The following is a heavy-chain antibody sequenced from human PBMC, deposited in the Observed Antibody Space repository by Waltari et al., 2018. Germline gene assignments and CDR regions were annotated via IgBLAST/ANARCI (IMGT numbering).Heavy chain of an antibody. CDR3: ARVKQDFTYGMDV. J-gene: IGHJ6*02. D-gene: IGHD2-15*01. CDR2: IYYSGST. CDR1: GGSISSYY. V-gene: IGHV4-59*01. Sequence: QVQLQESGPGLVKPSETLSLTCTVSGGSISSYYWSWLRQPPGKGLEWIGYIYYSGSTNYNPSLKSRVTISVDTSKNQFSLKLSSVTAADTAVYYCARVKQDFTYGMDVWGQGTTVTVSS.